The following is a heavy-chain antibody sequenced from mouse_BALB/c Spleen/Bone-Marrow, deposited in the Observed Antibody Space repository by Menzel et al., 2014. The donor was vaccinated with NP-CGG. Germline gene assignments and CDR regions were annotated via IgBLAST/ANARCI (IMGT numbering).Heavy chain of an antibody. J-gene: IGHJ2*01. Sequence: EVKVVESGGGLVQPGGSRKLSCAASGFTFSSFGMRWVRQAPEKGLEWVAYISSGSSTVYYADKVMGRFTISRDNPRNTLFLQMTSLRSEDTAMYYCARSGSSSGYFDYWGQGTTLTVSS. CDR2: ISSGSSTV. CDR3: ARSGSSSGYFDY. CDR1: GFTFSSFG. D-gene: IGHD1-1*01. V-gene: IGHV5-17*02.